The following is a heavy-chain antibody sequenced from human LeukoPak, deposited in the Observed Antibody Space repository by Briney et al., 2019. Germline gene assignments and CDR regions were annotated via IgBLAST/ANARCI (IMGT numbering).Heavy chain of an antibody. CDR2: SSLNNVNK. V-gene: IGHV1-18*01. J-gene: IGHJ4*02. D-gene: IGHD5-12*01. Sequence: WASVKVSCKASGYTFTSYGINWLRQAPGQGLEWMGRSSLNNVNKNYIEKLQGRVTMTTDTSTSTAHMELRSLRPDDTAVYYCARDQSPLNGGYSEGEVFDWWGQGTLVTASS. CDR3: ARDQSPLNGGYSEGEVFDW. CDR1: GYTFTSYG.